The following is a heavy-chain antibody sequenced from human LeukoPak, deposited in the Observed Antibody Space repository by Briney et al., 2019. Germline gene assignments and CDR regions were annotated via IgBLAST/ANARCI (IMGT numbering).Heavy chain of an antibody. J-gene: IGHJ4*02. CDR2: INPNSGGT. CDR3: ARALPYCSSTSCYHWAPFDY. D-gene: IGHD2-2*01. Sequence: ASVKVSCKASGYTFTGYYMHWVRQAPGQGLEWMGWINPNSGGTNYAQKFQGRDTMTGDTSISTAYMELSRLRSDDTAVYYCARALPYCSSTSCYHWAPFDYWGQGTLVTVSS. CDR1: GYTFTGYY. V-gene: IGHV1-2*02.